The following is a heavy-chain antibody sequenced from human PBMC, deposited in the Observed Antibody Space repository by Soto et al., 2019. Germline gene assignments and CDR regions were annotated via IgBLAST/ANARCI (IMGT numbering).Heavy chain of an antibody. CDR2: IYYSGST. CDR3: ARVAAVRSDSAGYHGMDV. V-gene: IGHV4-39*02. D-gene: IGHD3-22*01. Sequence: SETLSLTCTVSGGSISSSSYYWGWVRQPPGQGLEWIGNIYYSGSTYYNPSLKSRVTISVDTSKNQFSVKLTSVTAADTAVYYCARVAAVRSDSAGYHGMDVWGQETTVTVSS. J-gene: IGHJ6*02. CDR1: GGSISSSSYY.